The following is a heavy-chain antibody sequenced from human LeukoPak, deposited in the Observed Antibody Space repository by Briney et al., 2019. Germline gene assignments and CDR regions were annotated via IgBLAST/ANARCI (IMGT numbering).Heavy chain of an antibody. D-gene: IGHD2-15*01. Sequence: GGSLRLSCAASGFTFDDYTMHWVRQAPGKGLEWVSLISWDGGSTYYADSVKGRFTISRDNSKNSLYLQVNSLRTEDTALYYCAKGTGVAATRGVDYYFDYWGQGTLVTVSS. CDR1: GFTFDDYT. V-gene: IGHV3-43*01. CDR2: ISWDGGST. CDR3: AKGTGVAATRGVDYYFDY. J-gene: IGHJ4*02.